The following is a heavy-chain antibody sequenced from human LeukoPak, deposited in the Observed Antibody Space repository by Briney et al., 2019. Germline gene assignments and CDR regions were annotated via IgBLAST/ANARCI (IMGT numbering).Heavy chain of an antibody. CDR3: ARRLRDISGYYFDY. D-gene: IGHD3-22*01. CDR2: IKQDGSEK. Sequence: GSXRLXCXASGFTLSRYWMSWVRQAPGKGVEWVANIKQDGSEKYYVDSVKGRFTISRDNAKNSLYLQMNSLRAEDTAVYYCARRLRDISGYYFDYWVQGTLVTVSS. CDR1: GFTLSRYW. V-gene: IGHV3-7*03. J-gene: IGHJ4*02.